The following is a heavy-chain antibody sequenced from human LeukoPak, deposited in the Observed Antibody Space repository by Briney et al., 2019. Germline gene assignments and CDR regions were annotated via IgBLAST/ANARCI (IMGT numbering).Heavy chain of an antibody. CDR3: ARSYDSGSYYNLFQGY. CDR1: GYTFTSYD. J-gene: IGHJ4*02. CDR2: MNPNSGHT. D-gene: IGHD3-10*01. Sequence: GASVKVSCKASGYTFTSYDINWVRQATGQGLEWMGWMNPNSGHTGYAQKFQGRVTMTRNTSISTVYMELSSLRSEDTAVYYCARSYDSGSYYNLFQGYWGQGTLVTVST. V-gene: IGHV1-8*01.